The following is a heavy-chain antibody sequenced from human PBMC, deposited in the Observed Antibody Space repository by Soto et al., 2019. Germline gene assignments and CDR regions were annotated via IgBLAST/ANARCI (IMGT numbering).Heavy chain of an antibody. CDR2: IGGSGGST. V-gene: IGHV3-23*01. D-gene: IGHD5-12*01. Sequence: GGSLRLSCEASGFTFSSYAMSWVRQAPEKGLEWVAAIGGSGGSTFYADSVKGRFTFSRDNSKNTLYVQMNSLRAEDTAVYYCEKYMRDSLGYPFDYWGQGTLVTVSS. CDR1: GFTFSSYA. J-gene: IGHJ4*02. CDR3: EKYMRDSLGYPFDY.